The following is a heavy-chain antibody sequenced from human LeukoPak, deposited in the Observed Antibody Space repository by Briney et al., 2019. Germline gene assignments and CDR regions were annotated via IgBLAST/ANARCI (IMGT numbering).Heavy chain of an antibody. V-gene: IGHV3-7*03. CDR2: IKEDGSEK. CDR1: GFSFSGYW. D-gene: IGHD2-21*02. CDR3: ARGGAVVVTAIPPVSHDY. J-gene: IGHJ4*02. Sequence: GGSLRLSCAASGFSFSGYWMYWVRQAPGKGLEWVANIKEDGSEKSYVDSVMGRFTISRDNAKNSLYLQMNSLRAEDTAMYYCARGGAVVVTAIPPVSHDYWGQGTLVTVSS.